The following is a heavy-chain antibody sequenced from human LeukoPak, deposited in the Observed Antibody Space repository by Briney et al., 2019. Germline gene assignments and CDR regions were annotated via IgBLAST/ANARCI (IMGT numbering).Heavy chain of an antibody. D-gene: IGHD4-23*01. J-gene: IGHJ5*02. V-gene: IGHV1-8*01. Sequence: ASVKVSCKAYGYTFTTYDINWVRRATGQGLEWMGWMNPNSGNTGYAQKFQGRVTMTRNTSISTAYMELSSLRSEDTAVYYCARGPNKSDGGNSGSAWFDPWGQGTLVTVSS. CDR3: ARGPNKSDGGNSGSAWFDP. CDR2: MNPNSGNT. CDR1: GYTFTTYD.